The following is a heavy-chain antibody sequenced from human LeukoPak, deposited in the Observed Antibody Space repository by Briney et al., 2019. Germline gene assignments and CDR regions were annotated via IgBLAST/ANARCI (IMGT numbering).Heavy chain of an antibody. CDR2: ISKDGSFQ. CDR1: GFTFSSYA. V-gene: IGHV3-30*01. CDR3: ARGGLESSGRGY. D-gene: IGHD3-22*01. Sequence: PGGSLRLSCAASGFTFSSYAMHWVRQAPGKGLEWVAVISKDGSFQYYADSVKGRFTFSRDNSQSTLYLQMNSLRAEDTAVYYCARGGLESSGRGYWGQGTLVTVSS. J-gene: IGHJ4*02.